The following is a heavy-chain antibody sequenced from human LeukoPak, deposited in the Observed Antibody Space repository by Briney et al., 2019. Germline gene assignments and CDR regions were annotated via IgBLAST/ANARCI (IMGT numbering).Heavy chain of an antibody. V-gene: IGHV4-59*08. CDR3: ARLYCSGGNCYGAFDI. D-gene: IGHD2-15*01. J-gene: IGHJ3*02. CDR2: IYYSGST. Sequence: SETLSLTCTVSGGSISTYYWACMRQPPGNGLEWIGSIYYSGSTNYNPSLKSRVTISVDTSNNQFSLKLTSVTAADTAVYYCARLYCSGGNCYGAFDIWGQGTMVTVSS. CDR1: GGSISTYY.